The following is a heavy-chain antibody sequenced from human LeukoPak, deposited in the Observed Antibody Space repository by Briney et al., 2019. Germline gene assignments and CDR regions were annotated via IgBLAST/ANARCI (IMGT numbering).Heavy chain of an antibody. Sequence: ASVKVSCTASGYTFTGYYMHWVRQAPGQGLEWMGWINPNSGGTNYAQKFQGRVTMTRDTSISTAYMELSRLRSDDTAVYYCAREMATITDNWFDPWGQGTLVTVSS. J-gene: IGHJ5*02. CDR3: AREMATITDNWFDP. CDR1: GYTFTGYY. D-gene: IGHD5-12*01. V-gene: IGHV1-2*02. CDR2: INPNSGGT.